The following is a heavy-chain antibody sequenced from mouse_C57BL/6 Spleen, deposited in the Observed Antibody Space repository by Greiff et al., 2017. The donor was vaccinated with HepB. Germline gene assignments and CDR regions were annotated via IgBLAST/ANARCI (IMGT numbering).Heavy chain of an antibody. V-gene: IGHV5-4*01. CDR2: ISDGGSYT. CDR1: GFTFSSYA. Sequence: DVMLVESGGGLVKPGGSLKLSCAASGFTFSSYAMSWVRQTPEKRLEWVATISDGGSYTYYPDNVKGRFTISRDNAKNNLYLQMSHLKSEDTAMYYCAREGIKCAMDYWGQGTSVTVSS. CDR3: AREGIKCAMDY. J-gene: IGHJ4*01. D-gene: IGHD1-3*01.